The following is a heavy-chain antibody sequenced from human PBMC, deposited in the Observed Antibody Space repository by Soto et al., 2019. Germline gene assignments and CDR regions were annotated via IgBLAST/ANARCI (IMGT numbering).Heavy chain of an antibody. CDR3: ARDTKLELAYYYGMDV. V-gene: IGHV3-21*01. J-gene: IGHJ6*02. D-gene: IGHD1-7*01. CDR1: GFTFSSYS. CDR2: ISSSSSYI. Sequence: EVQLVESGGGLVKPGGSLRLSCAASGFTFSSYSMNWVRQAPGKGLEWVSSISSSSSYIYYADSVKGRFTISRDNAKNSLYLQMNSLRAEDTAVYYCARDTKLELAYYYGMDVWGQGTTVTVSS.